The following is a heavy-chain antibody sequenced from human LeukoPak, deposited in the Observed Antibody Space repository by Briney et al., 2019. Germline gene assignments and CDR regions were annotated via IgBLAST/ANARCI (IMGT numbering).Heavy chain of an antibody. CDR2: ISSSSSTI. V-gene: IGHV3-48*01. J-gene: IGHJ5*02. CDR1: GFTFSSYS. CDR3: ARMEFGRFDP. D-gene: IGHD1-1*01. Sequence: PGGSLRLSCAASGFTFSSYSMNWVRQAPGKGLEWVSYISSSSSTIYYADSVKGRFTISRDNAKNSLYLQMNSLRAEDTAVYYCARMEFGRFDPWGQGTLVTVSS.